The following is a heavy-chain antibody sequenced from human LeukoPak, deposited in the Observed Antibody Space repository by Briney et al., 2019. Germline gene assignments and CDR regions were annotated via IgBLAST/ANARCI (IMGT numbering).Heavy chain of an antibody. J-gene: IGHJ4*02. V-gene: IGHV3-66*02. CDR1: GFTVSSNY. Sequence: GGSLRLSCAASGFTVSSNYMSWVRQAPGKGLEWVSVIYSGGSTCYADSVKGRFTISRDNSKNTLYLQMNSLRAEDTAVYYCASTVLWFGESRFDYWGQGTLVTVSS. D-gene: IGHD3-10*01. CDR3: ASTVLWFGESRFDY. CDR2: IYSGGST.